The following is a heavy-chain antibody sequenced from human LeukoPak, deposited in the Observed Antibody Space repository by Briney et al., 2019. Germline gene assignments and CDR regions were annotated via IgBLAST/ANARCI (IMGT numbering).Heavy chain of an antibody. Sequence: SETLSLTCTVSGGSVSSGSYYWSWIRQPPGKGLEWIGYIYYSGSTNYNPSLKSRVTISVDTSKNQFSLKLSSVTAAGTAVYYCARVGGTNYYYYGMDVWGQGTTVTVSS. V-gene: IGHV4-61*01. CDR3: ARVGGTNYYYYGMDV. CDR2: IYYSGST. D-gene: IGHD1-26*01. CDR1: GGSVSSGSYY. J-gene: IGHJ6*02.